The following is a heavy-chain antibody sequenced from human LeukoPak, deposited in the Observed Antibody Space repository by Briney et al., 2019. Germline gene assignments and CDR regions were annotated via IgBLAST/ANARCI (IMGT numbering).Heavy chain of an antibody. CDR1: GYTFTSYG. D-gene: IGHD6-13*01. CDR2: ISAYNGNT. V-gene: IGHV1-18*01. Sequence: ASVKVSCKASGYTFTSYGISWVGQAPGQGLEWMGWISAYNGNTNYAQKLQGRVTMTTDTSTSTAYMELSSLRSEDTAVYYCARDLDSSWYDYWGQGTLVTVSS. CDR3: ARDLDSSWYDY. J-gene: IGHJ4*02.